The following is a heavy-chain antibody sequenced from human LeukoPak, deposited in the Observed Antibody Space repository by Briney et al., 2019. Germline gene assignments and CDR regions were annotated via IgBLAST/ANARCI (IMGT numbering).Heavy chain of an antibody. Sequence: PGGSLRLSCAASGFTFSSYAMSWVRQAPGKGLKWVSAISGSGGSTYYADSVKGRFTISRDNSKNTLYLQMNSLRAEDTAVYYCAKRYYDYVWGSPHDAFDIWGQGTMVTVSS. V-gene: IGHV3-23*01. CDR3: AKRYYDYVWGSPHDAFDI. J-gene: IGHJ3*02. D-gene: IGHD3-16*01. CDR2: ISGSGGST. CDR1: GFTFSSYA.